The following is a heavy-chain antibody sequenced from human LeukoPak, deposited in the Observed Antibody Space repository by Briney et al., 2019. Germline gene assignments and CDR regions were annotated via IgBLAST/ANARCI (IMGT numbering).Heavy chain of an antibody. V-gene: IGHV3-30*18. J-gene: IGHJ4*02. CDR1: GFTFSAYG. Sequence: GGSLRLSCAASGFTFSAYGMDWVRQAPGKGLDWVAFISDHEINKYYADFVKGRFAISRDNSKNTLYLQMNSLRAEDTAVYYCAKRHPASWYVVDYWGQGTLVTVSS. CDR2: ISDHEINK. CDR3: AKRHPASWYVVDY. D-gene: IGHD6-13*01.